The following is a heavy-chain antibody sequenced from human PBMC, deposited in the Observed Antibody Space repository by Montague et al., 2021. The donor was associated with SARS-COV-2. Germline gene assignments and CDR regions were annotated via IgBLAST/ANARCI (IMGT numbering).Heavy chain of an antibody. J-gene: IGHJ5*02. D-gene: IGHD3-22*01. CDR1: GGSISSYH. V-gene: IGHV4-59*08. Sequence: SETLSLTCTVSGGSISSYHWIWIRQPPGKGLEWIGYVYYSGSTNYNPSLKSRVTISVDMAKNQFSLKLSSVTAADTAVYYCARHPLDYARGGFPNWFDPWGQGTLVTVSA. CDR2: VYYSGST. CDR3: ARHPLDYARGGFPNWFDP.